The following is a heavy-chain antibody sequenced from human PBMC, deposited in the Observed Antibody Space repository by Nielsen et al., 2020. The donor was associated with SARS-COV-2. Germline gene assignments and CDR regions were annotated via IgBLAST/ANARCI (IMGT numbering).Heavy chain of an antibody. J-gene: IGHJ3*01. CDR2: ISWNSNIM. V-gene: IGHV3-9*01. CDR1: GFNFDDFG. CDR3: ARDLLSAPVDAFDV. Sequence: SLKISCAASGFNFDDFGMHWVRQVPGKGLEWVSGISWNSNIMGYADSVKGRFTISRDNAKNSLYLEMNNLRAEDTAIYYCARDLLSAPVDAFDVWGQGTMVTVSS.